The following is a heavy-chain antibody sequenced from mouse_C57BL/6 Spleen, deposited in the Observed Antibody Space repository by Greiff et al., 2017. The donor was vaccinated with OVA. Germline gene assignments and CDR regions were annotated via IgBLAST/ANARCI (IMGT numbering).Heavy chain of an antibody. D-gene: IGHD2-1*01. Sequence: EVKLVESGEGLVKPGGSLKLSCAASGFTFSSYAMSWVRQTPEKRLEWVAYISSGGDYIYYADTVKGRFTISRDNARNTQYLQMSSLKSEDTAMYYCTRRRGNIVDYYAMDYWGQGTSVTVSS. CDR2: ISSGGDYI. V-gene: IGHV5-9-1*02. CDR1: GFTFSSYA. J-gene: IGHJ4*01. CDR3: TRRRGNIVDYYAMDY.